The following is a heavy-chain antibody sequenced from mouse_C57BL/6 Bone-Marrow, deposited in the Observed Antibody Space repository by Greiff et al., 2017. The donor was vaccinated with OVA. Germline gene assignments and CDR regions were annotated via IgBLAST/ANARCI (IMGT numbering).Heavy chain of an antibody. CDR1: GYAFSSSW. D-gene: IGHD1-1*01. CDR3: ARSIYYYGSSYGGFAY. J-gene: IGHJ3*01. Sequence: VKLVESGPELVKPGASVKISCKASGYAFSSSWVNWVKQRPGKGLEWIGRIYPGDGDTNYNGKFKGKATLTADKSSSTAYMQLSSLTSEDSAVYFCARSIYYYGSSYGGFAYWGQGTLVTVSA. CDR2: IYPGDGDT. V-gene: IGHV1-82*01.